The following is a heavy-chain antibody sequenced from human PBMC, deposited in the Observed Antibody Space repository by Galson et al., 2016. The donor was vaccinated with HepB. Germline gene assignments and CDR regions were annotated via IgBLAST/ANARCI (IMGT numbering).Heavy chain of an antibody. CDR1: GFTFSDYY. CDR3: ARTWYYSILSGYYPYFDD. J-gene: IGHJ4*02. V-gene: IGHV3-11*01. Sequence: SLRLSCAVSGFTFSDYYMTWIRQAPGKGLEWISYIDMSDTAIYYADSVKGRFTVSRDNANRSLYLQMNSLRAEDTAVYYCARTWYYSILSGYYPYFDDWGQGTLVTVSP. CDR2: IDMSDTAI. D-gene: IGHD3-9*01.